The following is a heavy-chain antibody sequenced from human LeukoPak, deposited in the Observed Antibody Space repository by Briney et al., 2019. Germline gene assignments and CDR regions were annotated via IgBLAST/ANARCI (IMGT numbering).Heavy chain of an antibody. J-gene: IGHJ5*02. Sequence: GSLRLSCAASGFTFSSYWMSWVRQAPGKGLEWVANIKQDGSEKYYVDSVKGRFTISRDNAKNSLYLQMNSLRAEDTAVYYCARDCRGSSWYENWFDPWGQGTLVTVSS. CDR3: ARDCRGSSWYENWFDP. V-gene: IGHV3-7*01. CDR2: IKQDGSEK. CDR1: GFTFSSYW. D-gene: IGHD6-13*01.